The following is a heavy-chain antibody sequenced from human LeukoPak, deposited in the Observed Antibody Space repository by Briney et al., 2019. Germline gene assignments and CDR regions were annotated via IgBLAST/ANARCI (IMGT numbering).Heavy chain of an antibody. CDR1: GFTFSSYA. D-gene: IGHD2-15*01. CDR3: ARGYCSGGSCYDY. CDR2: ISYDGSNK. J-gene: IGHJ4*02. Sequence: PGGSLRLSCAASGFTFSSYAMHWVRQAPGKGLEWVALISYDGSNKYYADSVKGRFTISRDNSKSTLYLQMNSLRAEDTAVYYCARGYCSGGSCYDYWGQGTLVTVSS. V-gene: IGHV3-30-3*01.